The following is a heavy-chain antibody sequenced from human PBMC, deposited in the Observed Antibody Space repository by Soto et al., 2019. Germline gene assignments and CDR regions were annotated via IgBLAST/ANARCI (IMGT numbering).Heavy chain of an antibody. J-gene: IGHJ5*02. CDR3: ARGITIFGGWFDP. CDR2: INSDGSST. V-gene: IGHV3-74*01. CDR1: GFTFSSYW. D-gene: IGHD3-3*01. Sequence: SLRLSCAASGFTFSSYWMHWVRQAPGKGLVWVSRINSDGSSTSYADSVKGRFTISRDNAKNTLYLQMNSLRAEDTAVYYCARGITIFGGWFDPWGQGTLVTVSS.